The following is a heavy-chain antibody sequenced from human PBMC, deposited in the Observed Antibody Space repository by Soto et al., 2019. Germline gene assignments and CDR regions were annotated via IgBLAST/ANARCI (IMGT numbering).Heavy chain of an antibody. J-gene: IGHJ6*02. V-gene: IGHV3-53*01. CDR3: AKDHEDANYFGMDV. CDR1: GFSVSRKY. D-gene: IGHD2-8*01. CDR2: LYSGGST. Sequence: EASLRLSCTASGFSVSRKYMSWVRQAPGKGLELVSTLYSGGSTHYADSVKGRFTISRDNSKKPMYLQMNSLRVDDTAVYYCAKDHEDANYFGMDVWGQATTVNVSS.